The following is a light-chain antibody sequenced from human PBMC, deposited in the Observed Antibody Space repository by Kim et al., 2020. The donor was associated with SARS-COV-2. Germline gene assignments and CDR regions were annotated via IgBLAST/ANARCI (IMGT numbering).Light chain of an antibody. CDR2: YDN. CDR1: KIGSRS. Sequence: SYELTQPPSVSVAPGKTARITCGGNKIGSRSVHWYRQKPGQAPLLVIHYDNDRPSGIPERFSGSNSGDTATLTISRVEAGDEADYYCQVWDSSSEHVVFGGGTKRTVL. V-gene: IGLV3-21*04. CDR3: QVWDSSSEHVV. J-gene: IGLJ2*01.